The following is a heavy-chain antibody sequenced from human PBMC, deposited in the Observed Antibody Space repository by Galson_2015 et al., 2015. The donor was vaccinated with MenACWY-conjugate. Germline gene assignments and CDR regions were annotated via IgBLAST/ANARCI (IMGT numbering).Heavy chain of an antibody. V-gene: IGHV4-28*01. D-gene: IGHD6-19*01. Sequence: ETLSLTCAVSGYSISSSDWWGWVRQPPGKGLEWIGYISYSGNTHYNPSLKSRVTMSVDTSKNQISLKLSSVTAVDTAVYYCARTGITVAGTMPNWFDPWGQGTLVTVSS. CDR1: GYSISSSDW. CDR3: ARTGITVAGTMPNWFDP. CDR2: ISYSGNT. J-gene: IGHJ5*02.